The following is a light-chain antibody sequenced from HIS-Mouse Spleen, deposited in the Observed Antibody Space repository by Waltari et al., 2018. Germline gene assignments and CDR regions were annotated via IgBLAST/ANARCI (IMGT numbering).Light chain of an antibody. CDR1: SSNIGSNS. J-gene: IGLJ2*01. CDR2: WNN. CDR3: AAWDDSLSGVV. V-gene: IGLV1-47*01. Sequence: QSVLTQPPSASGTPGQRVTISCSGSSSNIGSNSVYWYQQLPGPAPKLLIYWNNRRPSGVPDRFSGSKSGSSASLAISGLRSEDEADYYCAAWDDSLSGVVSGGGTKLTVL.